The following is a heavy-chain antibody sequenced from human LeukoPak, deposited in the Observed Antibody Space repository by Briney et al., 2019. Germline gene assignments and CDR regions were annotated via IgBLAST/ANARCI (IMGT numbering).Heavy chain of an antibody. CDR2: INPNSGGT. CDR1: GYTFTSYY. V-gene: IGHV1-2*02. J-gene: IGHJ4*02. CDR3: ARDNGGSYLADY. D-gene: IGHD1-26*01. Sequence: ASVKVSCKASGYTFTSYYMHWVRQAPGQGLEWMGWINPNSGGTNYAQKFQGRVTMTRDTSISTAYMERSRLRSDDTAVYYCARDNGGSYLADYWGQGTLVTVSS.